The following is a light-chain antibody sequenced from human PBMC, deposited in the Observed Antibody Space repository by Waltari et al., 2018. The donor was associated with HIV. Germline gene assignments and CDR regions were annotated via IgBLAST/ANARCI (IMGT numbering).Light chain of an antibody. CDR3: LLSFSGVRV. CDR2: DTE. Sequence: QAVVTQEPSLSVSPGGTVTVTCASFTASVSRKHYVHWIQLKPGQAPRTLIYDTEKRHPWTAGRFSGSLVGGRAALTLSGALTDDEADYYCLLSFSGVRVFGGGTKLTV. CDR1: TASVSRKHY. J-gene: IGLJ3*02. V-gene: IGLV7-46*01.